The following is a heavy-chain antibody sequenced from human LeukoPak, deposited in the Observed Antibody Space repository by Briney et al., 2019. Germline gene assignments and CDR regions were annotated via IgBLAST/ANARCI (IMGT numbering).Heavy chain of an antibody. CDR2: INGDGSDT. J-gene: IGHJ4*02. CDR3: TRDPPEWELTFDS. Sequence: GGSLRLSCVTSGFTFSNYWMHWVRQATGKGLVWVSQINGDGSDTKYADSVKGRFTISRDNAENTLYLQMNSLRAEDTAVYYCTRDPPEWELTFDSWGQGSLVTVSS. D-gene: IGHD1-26*01. V-gene: IGHV3-74*03. CDR1: GFTFSNYW.